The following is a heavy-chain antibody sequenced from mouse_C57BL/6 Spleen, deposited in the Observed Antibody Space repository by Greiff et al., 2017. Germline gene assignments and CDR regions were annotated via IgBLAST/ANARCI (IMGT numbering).Heavy chain of an antibody. D-gene: IGHD1-1*01. Sequence: EVKVVESGGGLVKPGGSLKLSCAASGFTFSSYAMSWVRQTPEKRLEWVATISDGGSYTYYPDNVKGRFTISRDNAKNNLYLQMSHLKSEDTAMYYCAREGYGSSSWFAYWGQGTLVTVSA. CDR1: GFTFSSYA. CDR2: ISDGGSYT. V-gene: IGHV5-4*01. CDR3: AREGYGSSSWFAY. J-gene: IGHJ3*01.